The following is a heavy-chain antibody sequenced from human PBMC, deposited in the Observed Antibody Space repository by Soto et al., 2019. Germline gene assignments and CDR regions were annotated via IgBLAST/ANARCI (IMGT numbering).Heavy chain of an antibody. CDR2: IKSNAAGGTT. Sequence: EVQLVESGGGLVRPGGSLRLSCAASGFTFTTAWMNWVRQVPGKGLEWVGRIKSNAAGGTTDSGAPMKGRFTISRSDSKNTVDLQMNSLRTDDTAVYYCAVSGYQYELYWGQGALVTVSS. D-gene: IGHD3-22*01. CDR1: GFTFTTAW. J-gene: IGHJ4*02. V-gene: IGHV3-15*05. CDR3: AVSGYQYELY.